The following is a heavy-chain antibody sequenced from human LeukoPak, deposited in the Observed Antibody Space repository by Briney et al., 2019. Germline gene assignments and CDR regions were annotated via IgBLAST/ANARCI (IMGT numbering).Heavy chain of an antibody. D-gene: IGHD2-15*01. CDR2: IWYDGSNK. V-gene: IGHV3-33*01. CDR1: GFTFSSYG. CDR3: ARGPPYYCSGGSCDGHWFDP. Sequence: GRSLRLSCAASGFTFSSYGMHWVRQAPGKGLEWVAVIWYDGSNKYYADSVKGRFTISRDNSKNTLYPQMNSLRAEDTAVYYCARGPPYYCSGGSCDGHWFDPWGQGTLVTVSS. J-gene: IGHJ5*02.